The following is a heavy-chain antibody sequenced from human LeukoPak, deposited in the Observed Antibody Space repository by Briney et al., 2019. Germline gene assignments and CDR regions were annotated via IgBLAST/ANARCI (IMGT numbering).Heavy chain of an antibody. Sequence: ASVKVSCKASGGTFSSYAISWVRQAPGQGLEWMGRIIPIFGKANYAQKFQGRVTITTDESTSTAYMELSSLRSEDTAVYYCAREGEAAAGTESPTINWFDPWGQGTLVTVSS. CDR2: IIPIFGKA. V-gene: IGHV1-69*05. D-gene: IGHD6-13*01. CDR3: AREGEAAAGTESPTINWFDP. CDR1: GGTFSSYA. J-gene: IGHJ5*02.